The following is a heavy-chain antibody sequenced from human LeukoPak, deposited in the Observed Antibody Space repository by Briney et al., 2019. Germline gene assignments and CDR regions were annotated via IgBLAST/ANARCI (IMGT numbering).Heavy chain of an antibody. CDR2: ISSSSSYI. J-gene: IGHJ3*02. CDR3: ARREAEDDAFDI. Sequence: GGSLRLSCAASGFTFSSYSMNWVRQAPGKGLEWVSSISSSSSYIYYADSVKGRFTISRDNAKNSLYLQMNSLRAEDTAVYYCARREAEDDAFDIWGQGTMVTVSS. CDR1: GFTFSSYS. D-gene: IGHD6-25*01. V-gene: IGHV3-21*01.